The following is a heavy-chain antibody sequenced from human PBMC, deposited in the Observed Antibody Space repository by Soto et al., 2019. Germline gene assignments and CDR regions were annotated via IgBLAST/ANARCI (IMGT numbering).Heavy chain of an antibody. CDR1: GFIFNDHY. D-gene: IGHD1-26*01. Sequence: EVQLVESGGGLVQPGGSLRLSCAASGFIFNDHYIDWVRQAPRKGLEWVGRMRNKANSYTTQYASSVRGRLTLSRDDSKRSVYLQLNGLKAEDTAVYYCARVGGRSGAQRHDYWGQGTLVTVSS. J-gene: IGHJ4*02. V-gene: IGHV3-72*01. CDR2: MRNKANSYTT. CDR3: ARVGGRSGAQRHDY.